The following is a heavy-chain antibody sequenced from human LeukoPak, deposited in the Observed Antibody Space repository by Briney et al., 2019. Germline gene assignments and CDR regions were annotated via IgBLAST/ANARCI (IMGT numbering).Heavy chain of an antibody. J-gene: IGHJ6*02. CDR3: AKDLTV. V-gene: IGHV3-30*18. Sequence: GGSLRLSCAASGVTFSSYGMHWVRQAPGKGLEWVAVISYDGSNKYYADSVKGRFTISRDNSKNTPYLQMTSLRAEDTAVYYCAKDLTVWGQGTTVTVSS. CDR2: ISYDGSNK. CDR1: GVTFSSYG.